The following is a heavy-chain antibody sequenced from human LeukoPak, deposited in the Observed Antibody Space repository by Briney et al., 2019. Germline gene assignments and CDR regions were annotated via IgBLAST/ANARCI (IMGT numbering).Heavy chain of an antibody. CDR2: IYHSGST. CDR3: ARVGYCGGDCYPFDY. J-gene: IGHJ4*02. V-gene: IGHV4-4*02. Sequence: PSGTLSLTCAVSGGSISSSNWWSWVRQPPGKGLEWIGEIYHSGSTNYNPSLKSRVTISVDKSKNQFSLKLSSVTAADTAVYYCARVGYCGGDCYPFDYWGQGTLTTISS. CDR1: GGSISSSNW. D-gene: IGHD2-21*02.